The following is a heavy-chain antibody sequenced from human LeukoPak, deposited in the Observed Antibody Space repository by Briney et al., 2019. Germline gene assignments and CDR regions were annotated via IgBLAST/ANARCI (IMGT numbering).Heavy chain of an antibody. Sequence: GGSLRLSCAASGFTFSAYAMSWVRQAPGKGLEWVSAVSEDGGARLYADSVKGRFTISRDNSENTVSLQVNSLRAGDTAVYFCAKESLPHRGYYFDSWGRGTLITVSS. CDR1: GFTFSAYA. CDR3: AKESLPHRGYYFDS. V-gene: IGHV3-23*01. CDR2: VSEDGGAR. D-gene: IGHD3-22*01. J-gene: IGHJ4*02.